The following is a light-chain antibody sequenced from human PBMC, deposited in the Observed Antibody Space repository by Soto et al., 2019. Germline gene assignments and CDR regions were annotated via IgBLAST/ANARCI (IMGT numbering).Light chain of an antibody. CDR3: HKFNSAPFA. Sequence: DIQMTQSPSSLSASIGDRVTITYRASQGITDFLAWYQQKPGKVPKLLIYAASTLQSGVPSRFSGSGSGIDFTLTISSLQPEDVATYYCHKFNSAPFAFGPGTKVDIK. J-gene: IGKJ3*01. CDR2: AAS. CDR1: QGITDF. V-gene: IGKV1-27*01.